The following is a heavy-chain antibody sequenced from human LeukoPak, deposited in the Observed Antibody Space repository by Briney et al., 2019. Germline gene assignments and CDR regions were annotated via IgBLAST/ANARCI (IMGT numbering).Heavy chain of an antibody. CDR3: ARDGSGWLDY. J-gene: IGHJ4*02. CDR1: GFTFSSYG. V-gene: IGHV3-7*01. Sequence: GGSLRLSCAASGFTFSSYGMNWVRQAPGKGLEWVANIKQDGSKKSYVDSVKGRFTISRDNAKNSLYLQMNSLRAEDTAVYYCARDGSGWLDYWGQGTLVTVSS. CDR2: IKQDGSKK. D-gene: IGHD6-19*01.